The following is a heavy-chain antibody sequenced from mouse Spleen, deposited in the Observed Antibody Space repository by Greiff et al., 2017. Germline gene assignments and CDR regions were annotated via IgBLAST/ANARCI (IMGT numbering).Heavy chain of an antibody. V-gene: IGHV1-64*01. CDR3: DKSITPVVDRDAMDY. Sequence: VQLQQPGAELVKPGASVKLSCKASGYTFTSYWMHWVKQRPGQGLEWIGMIHPNSGSTNYNEKFKSKATLTVDNSSSTAYMQLSSLTSEESAVYYSDKSITPVVDRDAMDYWGQGTSVTVSS. CDR2: IHPNSGST. J-gene: IGHJ4*01. CDR1: GYTFTSYW. D-gene: IGHD1-1*01.